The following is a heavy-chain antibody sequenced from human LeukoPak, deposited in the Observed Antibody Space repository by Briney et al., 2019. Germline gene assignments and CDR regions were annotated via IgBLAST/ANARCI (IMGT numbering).Heavy chain of an antibody. D-gene: IGHD6-13*01. J-gene: IGHJ4*02. CDR2: IYHSGST. CDR1: GGSISSGGYY. CDR3: AGSYIAAVFLALGY. Sequence: SETLSLTCTVSGGSISSGGYYWSWIRQPPGKGLEWIGYIYHSGSTYYNPSLKSRVTISVDRSKNQFSLKLSSVTAADTAVYSCAGSYIAAVFLALGYLGQGTLVTVSS. V-gene: IGHV4-30-2*01.